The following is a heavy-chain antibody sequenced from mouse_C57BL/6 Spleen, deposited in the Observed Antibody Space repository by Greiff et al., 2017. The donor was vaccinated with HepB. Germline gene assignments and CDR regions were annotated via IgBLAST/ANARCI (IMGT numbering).Heavy chain of an antibody. V-gene: IGHV1-26*01. CDR1: GYTFTDYY. CDR2: INPNNGGT. Sequence: DVQLQQSGPELVKPGASVKISCKASGYTFTDYYMNWVKQSHGKSLEWIGDINPNNGGTSYNQKFKGKATLTVDKSSSTAYMELRSLTSEDSAVYYCARYYSNYGESYYAMDYWGQGTSVTVSS. D-gene: IGHD2-5*01. J-gene: IGHJ4*01. CDR3: ARYYSNYGESYYAMDY.